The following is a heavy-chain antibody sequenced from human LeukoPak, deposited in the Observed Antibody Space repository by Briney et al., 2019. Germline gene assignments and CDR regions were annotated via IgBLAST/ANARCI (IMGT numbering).Heavy chain of an antibody. Sequence: GGSLRLSCAASGFAFNTYSIDWVRQAPGKGLEWFSYTSSSSSNIYYADSVMGRFTISRDNANNLVFLQMNSLRAEDTAVYYCARVGRSGYSLDYWGQGTLVTVSS. D-gene: IGHD3-3*01. CDR2: TSSSSSNI. V-gene: IGHV3-48*04. CDR3: ARVGRSGYSLDY. J-gene: IGHJ4*02. CDR1: GFAFNTYS.